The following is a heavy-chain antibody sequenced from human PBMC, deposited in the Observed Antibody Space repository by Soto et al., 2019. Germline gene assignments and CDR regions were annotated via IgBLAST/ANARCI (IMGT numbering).Heavy chain of an antibody. CDR3: ARVSGYSYGSVDY. V-gene: IGHV4-59*01. CDR1: GGSISSYY. D-gene: IGHD5-18*01. J-gene: IGHJ4*02. CDR2: IYYSGST. Sequence: SETLSLTCTVSGGSISSYYWSWIRQPPGKGLEWIGYIYYSGSTNYNPSLKSRVTISVDTSKNQFSLKLSSVTAADTAVYYCARVSGYSYGSVDYWGQGTLVTVSS.